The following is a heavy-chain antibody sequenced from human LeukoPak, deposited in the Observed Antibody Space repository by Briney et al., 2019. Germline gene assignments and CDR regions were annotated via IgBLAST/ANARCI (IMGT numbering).Heavy chain of an antibody. CDR2: TYADGYT. V-gene: IGHV3-53*01. CDR3: ARGLRHCDRTSCFQPFDC. J-gene: IGHJ4*02. CDR1: GFTVSSSY. Sequence: PGGSLRLSCAASGFTVSSSYMTWVRQAPGKGLEWVSITYADGYTFYADSVKGRFTISRDSSKNTLCLQMNSLRAEDTAMYYCARGLRHCDRTSCFQPFDCWGQGTLVTVSS. D-gene: IGHD2-2*01.